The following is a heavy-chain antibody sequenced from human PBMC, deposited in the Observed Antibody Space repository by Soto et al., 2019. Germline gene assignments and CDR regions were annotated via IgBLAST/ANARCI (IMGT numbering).Heavy chain of an antibody. CDR1: GYTFTSYD. Sequence: QVQLVQSGAEVKKPGASVKVSCKASGYTFTSYDINWVRQATGQGLEWMGWMNPNSGNTGYAQKFQGRVTMTRNTSISTAYMELSSRRSEDTAVYYCARGRCSSTSGEPSRVWFDPWGQGTLVTVSS. J-gene: IGHJ5*02. CDR3: ARGRCSSTSGEPSRVWFDP. V-gene: IGHV1-8*01. D-gene: IGHD2-2*01. CDR2: MNPNSGNT.